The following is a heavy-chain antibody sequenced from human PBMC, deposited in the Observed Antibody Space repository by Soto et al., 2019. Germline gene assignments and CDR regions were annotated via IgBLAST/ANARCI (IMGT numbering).Heavy chain of an antibody. Sequence: EVQLLDSGGGSVQPGGSLRLSCAASGFSFINYAMHWVRQAPGKGLEWVSAISGSGGRTYYGDSVKGRFTISRDNSKDTLYLHMNRLTAEDTAVYFCAKEGVRDSSISLYFFDQWGQGTLVTVSS. V-gene: IGHV3-23*01. J-gene: IGHJ4*02. CDR1: GFSFINYA. D-gene: IGHD3-10*01. CDR3: AKEGVRDSSISLYFFDQ. CDR2: ISGSGGRT.